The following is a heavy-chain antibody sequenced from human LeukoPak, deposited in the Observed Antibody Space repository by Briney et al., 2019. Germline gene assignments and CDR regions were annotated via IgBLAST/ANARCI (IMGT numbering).Heavy chain of an antibody. Sequence: GGSLRLSCAASGFTFNYAWMSWVRQVPGKGLEWVGQTVSEIDGGTTDYATPVKGRFTISRDDSKSTLYLQMNSLKIEDTAVYYCTTDEDWNYARKDVWGQGATVTVSS. V-gene: IGHV3-15*04. CDR3: TTDEDWNYARKDV. CDR1: GFTFNYAW. D-gene: IGHD1-7*01. CDR2: TVSEIDGGTT. J-gene: IGHJ6*02.